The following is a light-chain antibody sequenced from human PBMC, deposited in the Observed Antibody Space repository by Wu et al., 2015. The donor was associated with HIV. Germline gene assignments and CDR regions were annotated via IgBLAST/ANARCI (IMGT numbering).Light chain of an antibody. J-gene: IGKJ5*01. V-gene: IGKV1-9*01. CDR2: DAS. CDR1: QDIFPY. Sequence: DIQTTQSPSSLSASIGDRVNITCRASQDIFPYLAWYQQTPGKAPRVLIYDASTLQSGVSSRFSGSGSGADFTLTISGLQREDFAVYFCQQLNSFPLTFGQGSRLEI. CDR3: QQLNSFPLT.